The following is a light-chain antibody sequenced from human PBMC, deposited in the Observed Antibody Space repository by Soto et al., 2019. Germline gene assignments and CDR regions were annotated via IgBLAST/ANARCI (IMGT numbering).Light chain of an antibody. Sequence: QSVLTQPPSASGTPGQRVTISCSGSSSNIGSNTVSWYQQLPGTAPKLLIYSDNQRPSGVPDRFSASKSGTSASLAISGLQSEDEADYYCATWDDSQGVFGGGTKVTVL. V-gene: IGLV1-44*01. J-gene: IGLJ3*02. CDR2: SDN. CDR1: SSNIGSNT. CDR3: ATWDDSQGV.